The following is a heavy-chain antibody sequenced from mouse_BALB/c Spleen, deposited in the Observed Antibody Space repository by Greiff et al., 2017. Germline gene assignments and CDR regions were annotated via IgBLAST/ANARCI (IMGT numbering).Heavy chain of an antibody. CDR1: GFTFSSYG. CDR2: ISSGGSYT. V-gene: IGHV5-6*01. CDR3: ARTTPGSYYFDY. J-gene: IGHJ2*01. Sequence: EVKLVESGGDLVKPGGSLKLSCAASGFTFSSYGMSWVRQTPDKRLEWVATISSGGSYTYYPDSVKGRFTISRDNAKNTLYLQMSSLKSEDTAMYYCARTTPGSYYFDYWGQGTTLTVSS. D-gene: IGHD1-1*01.